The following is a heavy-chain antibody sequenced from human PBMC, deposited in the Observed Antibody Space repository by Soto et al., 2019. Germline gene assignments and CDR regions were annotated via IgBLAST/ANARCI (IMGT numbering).Heavy chain of an antibody. V-gene: IGHV3-30*04. CDR1: GFTFSSYA. D-gene: IGHD1-26*01. J-gene: IGHJ3*01. CDR2: ISYDGSNT. CDR3: ARDRIVGSFDALDV. Sequence: GGSLRLSCAASGFTFSSYAMHWVRQAPGKGLEWVAGISYDGSNTYYADSVKGRFTISRDNSKNTLYLQMNSLRAEDSAVYFYARDRIVGSFDALDVWGQGTMVTVSS.